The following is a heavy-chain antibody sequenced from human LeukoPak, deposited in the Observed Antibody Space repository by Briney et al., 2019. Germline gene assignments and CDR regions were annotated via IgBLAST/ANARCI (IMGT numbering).Heavy chain of an antibody. D-gene: IGHD3-22*01. CDR1: RYTFTGYY. Sequence: GASVKVSCKASRYTFTGYYMHWVRQAPGQGLEWMGWINPNSGGTNYAQKFQGRVTMTRDTSISTAYMELSRLRSDDTAVYYCARETYDSSGSVDYWGQGTLVTVSS. CDR3: ARETYDSSGSVDY. J-gene: IGHJ4*02. CDR2: INPNSGGT. V-gene: IGHV1-2*02.